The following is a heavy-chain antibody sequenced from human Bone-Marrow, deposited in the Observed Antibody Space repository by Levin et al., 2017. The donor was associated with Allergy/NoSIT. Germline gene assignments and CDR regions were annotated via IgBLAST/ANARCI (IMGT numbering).Heavy chain of an antibody. CDR2: IKVDGSEK. J-gene: IGHJ3*02. CDR1: GFTFSSYW. CDR3: VRGRRLFDI. Sequence: GGSLRLSCAASGFTFSSYWMSWVRQAPGKGLEWVANIKVDGSEKNYVDSVKGRFTISRDNAKNSLYLQMNSLRAEDTAVYYCVRGRRLFDILGQGTMVTVSS. V-gene: IGHV3-7*01.